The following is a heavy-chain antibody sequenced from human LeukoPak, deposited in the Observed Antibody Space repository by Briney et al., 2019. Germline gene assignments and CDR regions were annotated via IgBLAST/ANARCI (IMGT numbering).Heavy chain of an antibody. CDR3: ARIPLDSSGYYSRRFYYYGMDV. D-gene: IGHD3-22*01. CDR2: ISAYNGNT. Sequence: SVKVSCKASGYTFTSYGISWVRQAPGQGLEWMGWISAYNGNTNYAQKLQGRVTMTTDTSTSTAYMELRSLRSDDTAVYHCARIPLDSSGYYSRRFYYYGMDVWGQGTTVTVSS. J-gene: IGHJ6*02. V-gene: IGHV1-18*01. CDR1: GYTFTSYG.